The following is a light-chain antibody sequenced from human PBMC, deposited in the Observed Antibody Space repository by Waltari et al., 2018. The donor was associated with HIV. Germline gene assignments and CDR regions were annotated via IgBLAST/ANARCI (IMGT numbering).Light chain of an antibody. CDR3: QAWGAGIRV. CDR1: SGHTSTA. Sequence: QLVLTQSPSASASLGASVKLTCTLSSGHTSTAIAWHQQQPEKGPRFLLKINPDGSHDRGDGIPDRFSGSSSGAERYLTISSLQSEDEADYYCQAWGAGIRVFGGGTKLTVL. V-gene: IGLV4-69*01. CDR2: INPDGSH. J-gene: IGLJ3*02.